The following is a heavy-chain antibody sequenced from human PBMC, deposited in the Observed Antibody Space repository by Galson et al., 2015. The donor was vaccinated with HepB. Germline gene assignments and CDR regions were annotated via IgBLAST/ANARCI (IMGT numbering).Heavy chain of an antibody. CDR3: AKDLFRVGVTDQ. J-gene: IGHJ4*02. V-gene: IGHV3-23*01. CDR1: KFTFSNFA. D-gene: IGHD1-26*01. CDR2: ITNGGGAA. Sequence: SLRLSCAASKFTFSNFAMSWVRQAPGKGLEWVSGITNGGGAAYYADSVRGRFTVSRDNSKNTLFLQMNSLRAEDTALYYCAKDLFRVGVTDQWGQGTLVTVSS.